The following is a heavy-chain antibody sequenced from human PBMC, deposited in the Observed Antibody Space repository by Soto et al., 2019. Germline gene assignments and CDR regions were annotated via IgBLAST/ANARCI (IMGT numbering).Heavy chain of an antibody. J-gene: IGHJ6*02. CDR1: GGTFRSYA. CDR3: ARDPPYSRSWSPRSGMDV. D-gene: IGHD6-13*01. CDR2: IIPIFGTA. Sequence: GASVKVSCKASGGTFRSYAISWVRQAPGQGLEWMGGIIPIFGTANYAQKFQGRVTITADESTSTAYMELSSLRSEDTAVYYCARDPPYSRSWSPRSGMDVWGQGTTVTVSS. V-gene: IGHV1-69*13.